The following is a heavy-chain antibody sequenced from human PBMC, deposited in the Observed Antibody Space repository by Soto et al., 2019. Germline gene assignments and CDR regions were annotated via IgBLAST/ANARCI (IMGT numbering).Heavy chain of an antibody. CDR3: ARLDIVVVPAARALSYYYYYMDV. Sequence: GGSLRLSCAASGFTFSDYYMSWIRQAPGKGLEWVSYISSSGSTIYYADSVKGRFTISRDNAKNSLYLQMNSLRAEDTAVYYCARLDIVVVPAARALSYYYYYMDVWGKGTTVTVSS. V-gene: IGHV3-11*01. J-gene: IGHJ6*03. CDR2: ISSSGSTI. D-gene: IGHD2-2*03. CDR1: GFTFSDYY.